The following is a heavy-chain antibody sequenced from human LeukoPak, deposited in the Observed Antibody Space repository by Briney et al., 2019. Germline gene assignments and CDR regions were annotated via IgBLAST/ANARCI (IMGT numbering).Heavy chain of an antibody. V-gene: IGHV3-7*01. D-gene: IGHD2-2*01. Sequence: LPGGSLRLSCAASGFTFSSYWMSWVRQAPGKGLEWVANIKQDGSEKYYVDSVKGRFTISRDNAKNSLYLQMNSLRAEDTAVYYCARDRAWVVPAAYDYWGQGTLVTVSS. CDR3: ARDRAWVVPAAYDY. J-gene: IGHJ4*02. CDR1: GFTFSSYW. CDR2: IKQDGSEK.